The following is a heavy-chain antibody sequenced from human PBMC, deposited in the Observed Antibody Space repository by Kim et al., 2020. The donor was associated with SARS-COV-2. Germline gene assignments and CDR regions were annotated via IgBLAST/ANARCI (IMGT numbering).Heavy chain of an antibody. CDR3: ARVAMITEPFDY. V-gene: IGHV1-46*01. Sequence: ASVKVSCKASGYSFTTYYVQWVRQAPGQGFEWMGIIGPSDGSTSYAQNFRGRVTMTRDTSTSTVYMELSSLRFEDTAVYYCARVAMITEPFDYWGQGTLITVSS. J-gene: IGHJ4*02. CDR2: IGPSDGST. CDR1: GYSFTTYY. D-gene: IGHD3-16*01.